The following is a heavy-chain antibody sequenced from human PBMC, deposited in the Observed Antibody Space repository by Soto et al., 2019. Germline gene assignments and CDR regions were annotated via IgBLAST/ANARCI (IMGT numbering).Heavy chain of an antibody. V-gene: IGHV3-33*01. CDR3: ARDRANSYGYCAS. Sequence: QVQLVESGGGVVQPGTSLRLSCAASGFTFSNFGMYWVRQAPGKGLEWVANIYYDGSNTHYADSVKGRLTISRDNXENTMYLQMTSLTAEDTAVYYCARDRANSYGYCASWGQGTLVIVSS. D-gene: IGHD5-18*01. CDR1: GFTFSNFG. J-gene: IGHJ5*02. CDR2: IYYDGSNT.